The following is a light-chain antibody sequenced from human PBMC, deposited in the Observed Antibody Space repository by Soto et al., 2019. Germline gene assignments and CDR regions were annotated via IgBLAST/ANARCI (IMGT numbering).Light chain of an antibody. CDR2: GAS. V-gene: IGKV3-15*01. CDR3: QTYKT. CDR1: QSVSRN. J-gene: IGKJ1*01. Sequence: EIVVTQSPATLSVSPGERATLSCRASQSVSRNLAWYQQKPGQAPRLLIYGASTRATGIPARFSGSVSGTEFTLTISSLQSEDFSVYYCQTYKTFGQGTKVEIK.